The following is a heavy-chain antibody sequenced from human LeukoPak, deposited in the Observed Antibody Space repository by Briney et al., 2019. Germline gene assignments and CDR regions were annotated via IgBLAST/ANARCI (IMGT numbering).Heavy chain of an antibody. Sequence: ASVKVSCKASGYTFSGYYIHWVRQAPGQGLEWMGWINSNSGGTIFAQNFQGGVTMARDTSITTAYMELSRLRSDDTAVYYCARQIVSGSMGCDFWGQGTLVTVSS. CDR2: INSNSGGT. D-gene: IGHD2-21*01. V-gene: IGHV1-2*02. CDR1: GYTFSGYY. J-gene: IGHJ4*02. CDR3: ARQIVSGSMGCDF.